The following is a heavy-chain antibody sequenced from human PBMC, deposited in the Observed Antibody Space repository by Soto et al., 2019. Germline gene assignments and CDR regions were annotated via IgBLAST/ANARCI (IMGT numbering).Heavy chain of an antibody. CDR2: IGGNGVTT. CDR1: GFSFSSYA. J-gene: IGHJ4*02. V-gene: IGHV3-23*01. D-gene: IGHD6-19*01. Sequence: GGSLRLSCAASGFSFSSYAMSWVRQTPGKGLEWVSGIGGNGVTTYYADSVKGRFTISRDNSKNTLYLQMNSLRAEDTAIYYCAKGIGSGWYGFDSWGQGTLVTVSS. CDR3: AKGIGSGWYGFDS.